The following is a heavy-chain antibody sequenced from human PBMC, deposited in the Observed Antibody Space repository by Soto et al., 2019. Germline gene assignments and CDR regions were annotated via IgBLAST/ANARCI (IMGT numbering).Heavy chain of an antibody. CDR1: GFTFSSHS. J-gene: IGHJ4*02. V-gene: IGHV3-21*01. CDR2: ISSGSSYI. CDR3: ARDSKATTVTGTSFDY. D-gene: IGHD4-17*01. Sequence: PGGSLRLSCAASGFTFSSHSMNWVRQAPGKGLEWVSSISSGSSYIYYADSVKGRFTMSRDNAKNSLFLQMNSLRAEDTALYYCARDSKATTVTGTSFDYWGQGALVTV.